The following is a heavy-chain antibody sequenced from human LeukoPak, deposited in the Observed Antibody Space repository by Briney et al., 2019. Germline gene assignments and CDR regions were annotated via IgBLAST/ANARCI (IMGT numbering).Heavy chain of an antibody. CDR1: GFTLSIYE. CDR3: ARLTRPYDYVRGSYPYFDY. CDR2: ISSSGSTI. V-gene: IGHV3-48*03. D-gene: IGHD3-16*01. J-gene: IGHJ4*02. Sequence: GGSLRLSCAASGFTLSIYEMNWVRQAPGKGLEWVSYISSSGSTIYYADSVKGRFTISRDNAKNSLYLQMNSMRAEDTAVYYGARLTRPYDYVRGSYPYFDYWGQGTLVTVSS.